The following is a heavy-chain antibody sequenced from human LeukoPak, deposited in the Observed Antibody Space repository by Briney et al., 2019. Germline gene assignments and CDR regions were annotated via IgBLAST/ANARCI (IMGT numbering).Heavy chain of an antibody. V-gene: IGHV4-34*01. CDR2: INHSGST. CDR1: GGSFSGYY. J-gene: IGHJ4*02. D-gene: IGHD5-18*01. CDR3: ARKRRGYSYNFDY. Sequence: SETLSLTCAVYGGSFSGYYWSWIRQPPGKGLEWIGEINHSGSTNYNPSLKSRVTISVDTSKNQFSLKLSSVTAADTAVYYCARKRRGYSYNFDYWGQGTLVTVSS.